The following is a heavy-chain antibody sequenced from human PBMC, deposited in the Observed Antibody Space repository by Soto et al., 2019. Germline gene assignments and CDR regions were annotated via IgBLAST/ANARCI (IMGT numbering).Heavy chain of an antibody. CDR2: ISGSGGST. Sequence: EVQLLESGGGLVQPGGSLRLSFAASGFTFSTYAMSWVRQAPGKGLQWVSGISGSGGSTYYADSVKGRFTISRDNSKNRVYLQMGGLPAVDSAVSYCAIQLRDFDYWGHGTQVSVSS. J-gene: IGHJ4*01. V-gene: IGHV3-23*01. CDR3: AIQLRDFDY. D-gene: IGHD2-2*01. CDR1: GFTFSTYA.